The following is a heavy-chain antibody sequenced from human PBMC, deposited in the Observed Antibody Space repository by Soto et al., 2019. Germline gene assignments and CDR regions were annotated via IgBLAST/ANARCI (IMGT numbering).Heavy chain of an antibody. CDR1: GFTFSSYG. D-gene: IGHD3-10*01. Sequence: GGSLRLSCAASGFTFSSYGMHWVRQAPGKGLEWVAVIWYDGSNKYYADSVKGRFTISRDNSKNTLYLQMNSLRAEDTAVYYCARDAITMVRGVIISWYFDYWGQGTLVTVSS. V-gene: IGHV3-33*01. CDR3: ARDAITMVRGVIISWYFDY. CDR2: IWYDGSNK. J-gene: IGHJ4*02.